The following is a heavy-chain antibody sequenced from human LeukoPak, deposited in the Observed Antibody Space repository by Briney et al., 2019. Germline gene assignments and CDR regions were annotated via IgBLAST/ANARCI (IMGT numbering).Heavy chain of an antibody. D-gene: IGHD6-13*01. J-gene: IGHJ4*02. CDR2: INPNSGGT. V-gene: IGHV1-2*02. CDR3: VPSSSWSDFDY. CDR1: GYTFTGYY. Sequence: ASVKVSCKASGYTFTGYYMHWVRQAPGQGLGWMGWINPNSGGTNYAQKFQGRVTMTRDTSISTAYMELSRLRSDDTAVYYCVPSSSWSDFDYWGQGTLVTVSS.